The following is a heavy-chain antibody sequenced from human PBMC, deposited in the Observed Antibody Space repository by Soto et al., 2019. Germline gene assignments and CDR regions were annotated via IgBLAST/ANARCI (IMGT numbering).Heavy chain of an antibody. CDR2: ISSNGGST. D-gene: IGHD5-18*01. Sequence: PGGSLRLSCSASGFTFSSYAMRWVRQAPGKGLEYVSAISSNGGSTYYADSVKGRFTISRDNSKNTLYLQMSSLRAEDTAVYYCVKDSRDTAMVTDYYYYYGMDVWGQGTTDTFSS. J-gene: IGHJ6*02. V-gene: IGHV3-64D*08. CDR3: VKDSRDTAMVTDYYYYYGMDV. CDR1: GFTFSSYA.